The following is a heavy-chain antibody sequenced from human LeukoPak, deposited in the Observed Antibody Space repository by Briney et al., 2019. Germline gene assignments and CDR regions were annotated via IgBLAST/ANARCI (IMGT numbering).Heavy chain of an antibody. V-gene: IGHV1-46*01. J-gene: IGHJ4*02. D-gene: IGHD6-6*01. CDR3: ARTKLIAARPGHFDY. CDR2: INPSGGST. Sequence: ASVKVSCKASGYTFTGYYMHWVRQAPGQGLEWMGIINPSGGSTSYAQKLQGRVTMTTDTSTSTAYMELRSLRSDDTAVYYCARTKLIAARPGHFDYWGQGTLVTVSS. CDR1: GYTFTGYY.